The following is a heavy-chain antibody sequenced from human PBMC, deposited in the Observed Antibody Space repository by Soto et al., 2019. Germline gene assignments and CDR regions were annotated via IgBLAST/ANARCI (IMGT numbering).Heavy chain of an antibody. CDR3: ARDHCSSTSCYTAVDY. J-gene: IGHJ4*02. V-gene: IGHV1-18*04. Sequence: GASVKVSCKASGYTFTSYGISWVRQAPGQGLEWMGWISAYNGDTNYAQKLQGRVTVTTDTSTSTAYMKLRSLRSDDTAVYYCARDHCSSTSCYTAVDYWGQGTLVTVSS. D-gene: IGHD2-2*02. CDR1: GYTFTSYG. CDR2: ISAYNGDT.